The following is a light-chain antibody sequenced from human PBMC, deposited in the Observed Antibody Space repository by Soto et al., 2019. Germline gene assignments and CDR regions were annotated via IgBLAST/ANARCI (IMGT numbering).Light chain of an antibody. CDR1: QSVSSY. CDR2: GAS. V-gene: IGKV3-20*01. J-gene: IGKJ3*01. CDR3: QQYGSSPRT. Sequence: EIVLTQSPGTRSLSPGERATLSCRASQSVSSYLAWYQQKPGQAPRLLIYGASSRATGIPDRFSGSGSGTLFTLTISRLEPEDFAVYYCQQYGSSPRTFGPGTKVDIK.